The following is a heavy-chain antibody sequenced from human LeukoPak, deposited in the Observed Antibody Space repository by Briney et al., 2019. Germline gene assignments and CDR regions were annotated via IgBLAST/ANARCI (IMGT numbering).Heavy chain of an antibody. Sequence: KPRGSLRLSCAASGFTFSGYYMSWIRQAPGKGLEWVSDISSSGSIIYYADSVKGRFTISRDNAKNSLYLQMNSLRAEDTAVYYCARDRQGGTAMVYFDYWGQGTLVTVSS. V-gene: IGHV3-11*01. CDR1: GFTFSGYY. CDR2: ISSSGSII. D-gene: IGHD5-18*01. J-gene: IGHJ4*02. CDR3: ARDRQGGTAMVYFDY.